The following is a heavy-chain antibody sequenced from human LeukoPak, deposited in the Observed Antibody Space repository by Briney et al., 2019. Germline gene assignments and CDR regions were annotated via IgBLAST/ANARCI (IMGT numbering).Heavy chain of an antibody. CDR2: ISAIDSTT. CDR3: ARGLASSNWPHWFDP. J-gene: IGHJ5*02. V-gene: IGHV3-48*03. D-gene: IGHD6-13*01. Sequence: GGPLRLFCAASGFTFNNFEIKWVRQAPGEGLEWVSYISAIDSTTYYADSVKGRFTISRDNAKNSLYLQMNSLRVEDTAVYHCARGLASSNWPHWFDPWGQGTLVSVSS. CDR1: GFTFNNFE.